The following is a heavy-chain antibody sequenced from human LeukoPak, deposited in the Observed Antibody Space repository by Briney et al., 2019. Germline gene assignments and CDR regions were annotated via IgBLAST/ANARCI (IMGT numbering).Heavy chain of an antibody. V-gene: IGHV3-23*01. Sequence: GGSLRLSCAASGFTFSSYAMSWVRQAPGKGLEWVSAISGSGSSRYYADSMKGRFTISRDNSKNTLYLQMNSLRAEDTAIYYCAKDEQLVGSTGSHFDYWGQGTLVTVSS. CDR2: ISGSGSSR. CDR1: GFTFSSYA. CDR3: AKDEQLVGSTGSHFDY. D-gene: IGHD1-26*01. J-gene: IGHJ4*02.